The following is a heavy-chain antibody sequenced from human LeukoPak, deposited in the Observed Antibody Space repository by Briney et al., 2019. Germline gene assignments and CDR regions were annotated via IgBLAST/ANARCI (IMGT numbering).Heavy chain of an antibody. V-gene: IGHV3-53*01. CDR2: IYPGGNA. Sequence: QPGGSLRLSCAASEFTVSSTYITWLRQAPGKGLEWVSVIYPGGNALYADSVKGRFTISRDISKNIVYLQINNLRVEDTAVYYCAKDFGGDPTYYDFWSGYYIYYGMDVWGQGTTVTVSS. J-gene: IGHJ6*02. D-gene: IGHD3-3*01. CDR1: EFTVSSTY. CDR3: AKDFGGDPTYYDFWSGYYIYYGMDV.